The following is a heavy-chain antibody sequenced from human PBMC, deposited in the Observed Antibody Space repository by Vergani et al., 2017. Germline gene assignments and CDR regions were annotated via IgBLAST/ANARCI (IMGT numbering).Heavy chain of an antibody. CDR2: ISGSGGST. Sequence: EVQLLESGGDLVQPGGSLRLSCAASGFTFNHYAMNWVRQAPGKGLEWVSGISGSGGSTYYAGSVKGRFTTSRDSSKNTLYLQMNSLSAGDTAVYYCAGDHRPGADITMVGWYYFDYWGQGTLVTVSS. V-gene: IGHV3-23*01. J-gene: IGHJ4*02. D-gene: IGHD3-10*01. CDR1: GFTFNHYA. CDR3: AGDHRPGADITMVGWYYFDY.